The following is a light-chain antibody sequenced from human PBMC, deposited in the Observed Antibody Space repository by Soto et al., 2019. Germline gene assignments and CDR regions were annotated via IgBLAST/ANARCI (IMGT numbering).Light chain of an antibody. V-gene: IGKV1-39*01. Sequence: DIQLTQSPSFLSASVGDRVTITCRASQGISSYLAWYQQKPGKAPKLLIYAESSLQSGVPSRFSGSGSGTDFTLTISSLQPDDFATYYCQQSYSTPPITFGQGTRLEIK. CDR1: QGISSY. CDR2: AES. CDR3: QQSYSTPPIT. J-gene: IGKJ5*01.